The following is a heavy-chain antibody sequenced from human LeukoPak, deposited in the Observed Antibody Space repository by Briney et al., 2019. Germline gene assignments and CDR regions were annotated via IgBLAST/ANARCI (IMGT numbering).Heavy chain of an antibody. J-gene: IGHJ4*02. V-gene: IGHV4-34*01. Sequence: PSETLSLTCTVSGGSISSYYWSWIRQPPGKGLEWIGEINHSGSTNYNPSLKSRVTISVDTSKNQFSLKLSSVTAADTAVYYCARGRGEPRQTKKGGTFDYWGQGTLVTVSS. CDR2: INHSGST. CDR3: ARGRGEPRQTKKGGTFDY. CDR1: GGSISSYY. D-gene: IGHD3-16*01.